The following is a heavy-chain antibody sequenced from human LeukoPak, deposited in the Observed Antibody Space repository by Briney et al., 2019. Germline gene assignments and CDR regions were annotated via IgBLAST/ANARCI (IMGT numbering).Heavy chain of an antibody. Sequence: SGGSLRLSCAASGFTFSSYGMSWVRQAPGKGLEWVTAISGSGGSTYYADSVKGRFTISRDNSKSTLYLQMNSLRAEDTAVYYCAKDYDFWSGYLSWGQGTLVTVSS. D-gene: IGHD3-3*01. CDR1: GFTFSSYG. J-gene: IGHJ5*02. V-gene: IGHV3-23*01. CDR2: ISGSGGST. CDR3: AKDYDFWSGYLS.